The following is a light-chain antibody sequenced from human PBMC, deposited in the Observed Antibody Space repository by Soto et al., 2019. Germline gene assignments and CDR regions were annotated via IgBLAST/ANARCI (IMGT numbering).Light chain of an antibody. CDR2: AAS. CDR3: QHSNSYSWP. Sequence: MSLSAAAVSASVGDRVTITCRASQSISSYLNWYQQKPGKAPKLLIYAASSLQSGVPSRFSGSGSGTDFTLTISSLQPEDFTTYYCQHSNSYSWPFGQRTKVAIK. V-gene: IGKV1-39*01. CDR1: QSISSY. J-gene: IGKJ1*01.